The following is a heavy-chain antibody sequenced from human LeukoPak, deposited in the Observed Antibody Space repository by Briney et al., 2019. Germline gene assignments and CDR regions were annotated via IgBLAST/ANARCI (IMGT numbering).Heavy chain of an antibody. D-gene: IGHD2-21*02. CDR2: ISSSSSYI. CDR3: ARKLAVTDYYGMDV. CDR1: XFTXSSYS. J-gene: IGHJ6*02. Sequence: GSXXLXCXAXXFTXSSYSMNWVRQAPGKGLEWVXSISSSSSYIYYADSVKGRFTISRDNAKNSLYLQMNSLRAEDTTVYYCARKLAVTDYYGMDVWGQGTTVTVSS. V-gene: IGHV3-21*01.